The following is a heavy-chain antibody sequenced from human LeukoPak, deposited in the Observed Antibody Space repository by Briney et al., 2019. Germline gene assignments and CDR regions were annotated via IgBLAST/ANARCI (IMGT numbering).Heavy chain of an antibody. V-gene: IGHV3-11*06. Sequence: NPGGSLRLSCAASGXTFSTYNVSWIRQAPGKGLEWVSYISSSSSYTNYADSVKGRFTVSRDNAKNSLYLQMNSLRAEDTAVYYCARDMVVAARGGMDVWGQGTTVTVSS. D-gene: IGHD2-15*01. CDR2: ISSSSSYT. CDR1: GXTFSTYN. CDR3: ARDMVVAARGGMDV. J-gene: IGHJ6*02.